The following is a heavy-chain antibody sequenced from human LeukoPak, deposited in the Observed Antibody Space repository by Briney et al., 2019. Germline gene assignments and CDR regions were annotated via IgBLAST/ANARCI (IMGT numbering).Heavy chain of an antibody. D-gene: IGHD6-13*01. CDR1: GFTFRNYW. V-gene: IGHV3-7*01. CDR3: ARDRRYTSSWYLGY. J-gene: IGHJ4*02. Sequence: PGGSLRLSCAASGFTFRNYWMIWVRQAPGKALEGVANIKQDGSEKYYLDSVKGRFTISRDNAKNSLYLQMNSLRGEDTAVYYCARDRRYTSSWYLGYWGQGTLVTVSS. CDR2: IKQDGSEK.